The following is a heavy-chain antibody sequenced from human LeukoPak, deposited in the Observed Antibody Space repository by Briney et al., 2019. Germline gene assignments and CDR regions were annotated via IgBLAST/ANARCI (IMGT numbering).Heavy chain of an antibody. CDR2: IYTSGTT. CDR3: ARLNHDNCFDF. CDR1: GGSITTYY. Sequence: PSETLSLTCTVSGGSITTYYWSWIRQPAGKGLEWIGRIYTSGTTNYNPSLKSRVTVSLDTSNHKLSLKLSSVTAADTAVYYCARLNHDNCFDFWGQGILVTVSS. D-gene: IGHD1-1*01. V-gene: IGHV4-4*07. J-gene: IGHJ4*02.